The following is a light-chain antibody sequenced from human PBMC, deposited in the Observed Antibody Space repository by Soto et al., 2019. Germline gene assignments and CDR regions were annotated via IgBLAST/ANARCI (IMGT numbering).Light chain of an antibody. Sequence: QSVLTQPPSASGTPGQRVTISCSGSSSNIGTNYVYWYKQLPGTAPKLLIYCNDQRPSGVPARFSGSTSGTSASLAISGLQSDDEAHYYCATWDDSLNAAVFGGGTQLTVL. V-gene: IGLV1-44*01. CDR1: SSNIGTNY. CDR3: ATWDDSLNAAV. J-gene: IGLJ7*01. CDR2: CND.